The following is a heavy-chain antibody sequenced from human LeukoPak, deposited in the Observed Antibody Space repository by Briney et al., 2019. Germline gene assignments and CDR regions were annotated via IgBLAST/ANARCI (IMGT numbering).Heavy chain of an antibody. CDR1: GSTFSRYW. J-gene: IGHJ4*02. CDR3: AREGSRLLTSYIFDY. Sequence: GGSLRLSCAASGSTFSRYWMSWVRQAPGKGLEWVANIKQDGSEKYYADSVKGRFTIFRDNAKNSLYVQVNSLRAEDTAVYYCAREGSRLLTSYIFDYWGQGTLVTVSS. CDR2: IKQDGSEK. D-gene: IGHD3-16*01. V-gene: IGHV3-7*01.